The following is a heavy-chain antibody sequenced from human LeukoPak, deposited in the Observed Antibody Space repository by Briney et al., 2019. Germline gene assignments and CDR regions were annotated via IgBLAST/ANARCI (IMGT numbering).Heavy chain of an antibody. D-gene: IGHD2-15*01. CDR1: GYSFTSYW. CDR2: IYPGDSDT. Sequence: GESLKISCKGSGYSFTSYWIGWARQMPGKGLEWMGIIYPGDSDTRYSPSFQGQVTISADKSISTAYLQWSSLKASDTAMYYCARGPSLLIGYGTAFDIWGQGTMVTVSS. J-gene: IGHJ3*02. V-gene: IGHV5-51*01. CDR3: ARGPSLLIGYGTAFDI.